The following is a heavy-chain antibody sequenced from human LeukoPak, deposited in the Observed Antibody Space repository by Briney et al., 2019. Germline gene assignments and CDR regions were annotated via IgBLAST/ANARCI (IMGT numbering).Heavy chain of an antibody. Sequence: PGGSLRLSCAASGFTFSSYAMSWVRQAPGKGLQWVANIKQDGSDKYYVDSVKGRFTISGDNAKNSLNLQMSSLRAEDTAVYYCAREGLWVGPDSGKTRHPYWEIWGQGTMVTVSS. CDR3: AREGLWVGPDSGKTRHPYWEI. CDR2: IKQDGSDK. CDR1: GFTFSSYA. D-gene: IGHD2-21*01. J-gene: IGHJ3*02. V-gene: IGHV3-7*04.